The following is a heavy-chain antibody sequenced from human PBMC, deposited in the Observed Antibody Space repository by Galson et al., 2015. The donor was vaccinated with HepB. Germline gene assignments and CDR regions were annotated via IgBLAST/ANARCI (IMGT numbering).Heavy chain of an antibody. V-gene: IGHV3-64D*06. CDR1: GFTFSSYA. CDR2: ISSNGGST. J-gene: IGHJ4*02. Sequence: SLRLSCAASGFTFSSYAMHWVRQAPGKGLEYVSAISSNGGSTYYADTVKGRFTISRDNSKNTLYLQMSSLRAEDTAVYYCVKRSGSSAFDYWGQGTLVTVSS. CDR3: VKRSGSSAFDY. D-gene: IGHD1-26*01.